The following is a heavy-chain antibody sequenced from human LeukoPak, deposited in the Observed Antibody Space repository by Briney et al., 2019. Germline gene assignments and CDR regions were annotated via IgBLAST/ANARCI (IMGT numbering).Heavy chain of an antibody. J-gene: IGHJ4*02. CDR2: IYTSGST. CDR3: AGSLSSGWYIFDY. V-gene: IGHV4-61*02. Sequence: PSQTLSLTCTVSGGSISSGSYYWSWIRQPAGKGLEWIGRIYTSGSTNYNPSLKSRVTISVDTSKNQFSLKLSSVTAADTAVYYCAGSLSSGWYIFDYWGQGTLVTVSS. D-gene: IGHD6-19*01. CDR1: GGSISSGSYY.